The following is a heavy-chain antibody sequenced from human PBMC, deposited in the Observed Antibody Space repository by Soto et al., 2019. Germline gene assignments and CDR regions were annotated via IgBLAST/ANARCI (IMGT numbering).Heavy chain of an antibody. CDR3: TTDSYSTMIEVRFDY. CDR2: IKSKALGGTT. D-gene: IGHD3-22*01. Sequence: EVQLVESGGGLVKPGGSLTLSCAASGFAFSNAWINWVRQAPGKGLEWVGSIKSKALGGTTDFAAPVRGRFAITRDDSRNMVYMQMNSLNTEDTAVYYCTTDSYSTMIEVRFDYWGHGTLVTVSS. V-gene: IGHV3-15*07. CDR1: GFAFSNAW. J-gene: IGHJ4*01.